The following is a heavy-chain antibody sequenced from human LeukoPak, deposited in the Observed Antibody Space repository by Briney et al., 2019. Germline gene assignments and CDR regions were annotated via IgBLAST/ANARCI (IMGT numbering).Heavy chain of an antibody. CDR1: GFNFNSKW. D-gene: IGHD3-22*01. CDR2: INQDGSEK. J-gene: IGHJ4*02. CDR3: ARDPKNTYYYDSSGFDY. Sequence: GGSLRLSCATSGFNFNSKWMTWVRQAPGKGLEWVANINQDGSEKYHGDSVKGRFTISRDNAKNSLYLQMNSLRAEDTAMYYCARDPKNTYYYDSSGFDYWGQGTLVTVSS. V-gene: IGHV3-7*01.